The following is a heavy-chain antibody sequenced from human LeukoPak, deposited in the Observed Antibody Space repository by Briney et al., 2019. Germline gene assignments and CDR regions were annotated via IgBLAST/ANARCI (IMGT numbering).Heavy chain of an antibody. CDR1: GFTFSSYS. V-gene: IGHV3-21*01. CDR2: ISSSSSYI. Sequence: TGGSLRLSCAASGFTFSSYSMNWVRQAPGKGLEWVSSISSSSSYIYYADSVKGRFTISRDNAKNSLYLQMNSLRAEDTAVYYCARGSGTMTTVTYYYYGMDVWGQGTTVTVSS. J-gene: IGHJ6*02. CDR3: ARGSGTMTTVTYYYYGMDV. D-gene: IGHD4-17*01.